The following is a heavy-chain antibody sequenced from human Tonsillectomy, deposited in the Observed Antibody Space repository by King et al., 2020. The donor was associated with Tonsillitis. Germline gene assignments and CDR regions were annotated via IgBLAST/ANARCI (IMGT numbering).Heavy chain of an antibody. CDR2: IYYSGST. V-gene: IGHV4-59*01. Sequence: VQLQESGPGLVKPSETLSLTCTVSGGSISSYYWSWIRQPPGKGLEWIWYIYYSGSTNYNPSLKSRVTISVDTSKNQFSLKLSSVTAADTAVYYCARDPTYYDFWSGSPAAFDIWGQGTMVTVSS. D-gene: IGHD3-3*01. J-gene: IGHJ3*02. CDR1: GGSISSYY. CDR3: ARDPTYYDFWSGSPAAFDI.